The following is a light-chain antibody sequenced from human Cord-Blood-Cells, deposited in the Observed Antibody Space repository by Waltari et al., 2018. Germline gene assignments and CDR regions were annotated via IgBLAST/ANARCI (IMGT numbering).Light chain of an antibody. J-gene: IGLJ1*01. CDR1: SSDVGGYNY. V-gene: IGLV2-14*01. CDR3: SSYTSSSTFYV. Sequence: QSALTQPASVSGSPGQSITISCTGTSSDVGGYNYVSWYQQHPGKAPKPMIYDVSKRPSVVSNRFSGSKSGNTASLTISGLQAEDEADYYCSSYTSSSTFYVFGTGTKVTVL. CDR2: DVS.